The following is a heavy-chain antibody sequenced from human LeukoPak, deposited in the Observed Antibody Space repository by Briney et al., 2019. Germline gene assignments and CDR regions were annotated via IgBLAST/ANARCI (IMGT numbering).Heavy chain of an antibody. Sequence: AGGSLGLSCAASGFTVSSNYMSWVRQAPGKGLEWVSVIYSGGSTYYADSVKGRFTISRDNSKNTLYLQMNSLRAEDTAVYYCARDSRVTDAFDIWGQGTMVTVSS. D-gene: IGHD2-21*02. CDR3: ARDSRVTDAFDI. CDR1: GFTVSSNY. V-gene: IGHV3-53*01. CDR2: IYSGGST. J-gene: IGHJ3*02.